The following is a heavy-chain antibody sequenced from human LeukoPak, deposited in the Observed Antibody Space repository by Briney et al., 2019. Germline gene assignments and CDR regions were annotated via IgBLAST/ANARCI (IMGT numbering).Heavy chain of an antibody. V-gene: IGHV3-23*01. Sequence: PGGSLRLSCAASGFTFSSYAMSWVRQAPGKGLEWVSAISGSGGSTYYADSVKGRFTISRDNSKNTLYLQMNSLRAENTAVYYCAKDPYDSSGYSNWFDPWGQGTLVTVSS. CDR3: AKDPYDSSGYSNWFDP. J-gene: IGHJ5*02. D-gene: IGHD3-22*01. CDR1: GFTFSSYA. CDR2: ISGSGGST.